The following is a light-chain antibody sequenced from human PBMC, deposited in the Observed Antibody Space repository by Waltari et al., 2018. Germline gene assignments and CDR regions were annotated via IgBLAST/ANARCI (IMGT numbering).Light chain of an antibody. CDR3: QQFDIYPIT. V-gene: IGKV1-9*01. J-gene: IGKJ4*01. CDR1: QGIRSS. CDR2: AAS. Sequence: IQLTQSPSFLSASVGDRVTITCRASQGIRSSLTWYQLKPGKAPMLLIYAASTLQAGVPSRFSASGSGTDFTLTISSLQPEDFAIYYCQQFDIYPITFGGGTKVEIK.